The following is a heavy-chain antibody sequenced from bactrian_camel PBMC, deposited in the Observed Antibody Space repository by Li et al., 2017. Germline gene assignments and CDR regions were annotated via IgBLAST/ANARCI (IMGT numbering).Heavy chain of an antibody. CDR3: AARPEFWSLRDILYNY. J-gene: IGHJ4*01. CDR2: IGSDGMT. D-gene: IGHD3*01. CDR1: GYTYSSYC. Sequence: HVQQVESGGGLVQPGGSLRLSCAASGYTYSSYCMGWFRQSPGSERDGVASIGSDGMTRYLDSLKGRFTISRDNAKRTVYLEMNGLKPEDTAMYYCAARPEFWSLRDILYNYWGQGTQVTVS. V-gene: IGHV3S9*01.